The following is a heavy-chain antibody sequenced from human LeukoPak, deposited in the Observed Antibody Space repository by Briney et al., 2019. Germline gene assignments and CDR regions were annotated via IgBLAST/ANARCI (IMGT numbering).Heavy chain of an antibody. J-gene: IGHJ4*02. V-gene: IGHV1-69*04. D-gene: IGHD6-13*01. CDR1: GGTFSSYA. CDR3: ARGGSSQLFFDY. CDR2: IIPILGIA. Sequence: SVKVSCKASGGTFSSYAISWVRQAPGQGLEWMGRIIPILGIANYAQKFQGRVTITADKSTSTAYMELSSLRSEDTAVYYCARGGSSQLFFDYWGQGTLVTVSS.